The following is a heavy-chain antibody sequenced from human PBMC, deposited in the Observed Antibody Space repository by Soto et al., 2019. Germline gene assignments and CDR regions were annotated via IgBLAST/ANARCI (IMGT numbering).Heavy chain of an antibody. CDR2: INAGNGNT. V-gene: IGHV1-3*01. D-gene: IGHD3-10*01. J-gene: IGHJ3*02. CDR1: GYTFTDYA. CDR3: ARGITMVRGVILDAFDI. Sequence: ASGKVSCKASGYTFTDYAIHWVLQAPGPRLEWMGWINAGNGNTKYSQKFQGRVTITRDTSASTAYMELSSLRSEDTAVYYCARGITMVRGVILDAFDIWGQGTMVIVS.